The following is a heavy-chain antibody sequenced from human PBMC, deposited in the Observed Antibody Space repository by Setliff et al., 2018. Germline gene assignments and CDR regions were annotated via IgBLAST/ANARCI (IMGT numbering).Heavy chain of an antibody. CDR3: ATLSKDLNY. CDR1: GFTFRSYW. J-gene: IGHJ4*02. V-gene: IGHV3-74*01. CDR2: MNSDGSTK. Sequence: PGGSLRLSCEASGFTFRSYWMHWVRQAPGEGLVWVSRMNSDGSTKNYADSVKGRFTISRDNTKNTVYLQMSSLRVDDTAMYYCATLSKDLNYWGQGTLVTVSS. D-gene: IGHD3-3*01.